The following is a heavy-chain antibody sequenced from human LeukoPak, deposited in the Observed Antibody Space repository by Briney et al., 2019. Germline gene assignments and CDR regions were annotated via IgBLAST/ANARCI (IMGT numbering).Heavy chain of an antibody. Sequence: GPVKVSCTASGYIFTSYEINWVRQATGQGLEWMGWINPNSGNTDYAQKFQGRVTLTRNTSMNTVYMELSSLKFDDAALYYCARGRGSWFDSWGQGTLVTVSS. CDR1: GYIFTSYE. J-gene: IGHJ5*01. CDR2: INPNSGNT. D-gene: IGHD6-25*01. CDR3: ARGRGSWFDS. V-gene: IGHV1-8*01.